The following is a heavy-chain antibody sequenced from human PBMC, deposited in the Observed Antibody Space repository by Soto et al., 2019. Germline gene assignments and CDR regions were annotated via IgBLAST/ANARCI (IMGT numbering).Heavy chain of an antibody. Sequence: ASVKVSCKASGYTFTSYGISWVRQAPGQELEWMGWISAYNGNTNYAQKLQGRVTMTEDTSTDTAYMELSSLRSEDTAVYYCATTKSKYYYYGMDVWGQGTTLTVPS. CDR1: GYTFTSYG. CDR2: ISAYNGNT. J-gene: IGHJ6*02. V-gene: IGHV1-18*01. CDR3: ATTKSKYYYYGMDV.